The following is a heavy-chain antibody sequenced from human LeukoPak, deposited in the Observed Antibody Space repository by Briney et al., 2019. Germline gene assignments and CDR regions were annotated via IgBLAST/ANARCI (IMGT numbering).Heavy chain of an antibody. J-gene: IGHJ4*02. CDR3: ARDFTGVPLAARPIDF. V-gene: IGHV3-48*01. CDR1: GFTFSSYS. D-gene: IGHD6-6*01. CDR2: IGSQSSAV. Sequence: PGGSLRLSCAASGFTFSSYSMNWVRQAPGKGLEWVSYIGSQSSAVYYADSARGRFTISRDNARNSLYLQMNSLRAEDTAVYYCARDFTGVPLAARPIDFWGQGTRVTVSS.